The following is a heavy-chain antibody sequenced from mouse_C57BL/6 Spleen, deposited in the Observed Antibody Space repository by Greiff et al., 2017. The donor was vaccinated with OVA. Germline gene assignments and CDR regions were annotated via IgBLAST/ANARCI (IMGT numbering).Heavy chain of an antibody. V-gene: IGHV5-4*01. J-gene: IGHJ1*03. D-gene: IGHD1-1*01. Sequence: EVNVVESGGGLVKPGGSLKLSCAASGFTFSSYAMSWVRQTPEKRLEWVATISDGGSYTYSPDNVKGRFTISRDNAKNNLYLQMRQLKSEDTAMYYYARDPHYGSSDEYFDVWGTGTTVTVSS. CDR3: ARDPHYGSSDEYFDV. CDR2: ISDGGSYT. CDR1: GFTFSSYA.